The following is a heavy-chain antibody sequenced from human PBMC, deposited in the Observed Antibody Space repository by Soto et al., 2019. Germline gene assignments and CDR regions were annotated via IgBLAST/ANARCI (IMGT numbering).Heavy chain of an antibody. J-gene: IGHJ4*02. CDR1: GGTFSNHG. D-gene: IGHD1-26*01. Sequence: QVQLVQSGDEVKKPGSSVKVSCQDSGGTFSNHGITWVRQAPGQGFEWMGEIFTVFASVKYAQRFQGRVIITSDDSPSTAFIDLSKVTHEATAMYYCARKRGMGATGAIAFDIWGQGTLVLVSS. V-gene: IGHV1-69*01. CDR3: ARKRGMGATGAIAFDI. CDR2: IFTVFASV.